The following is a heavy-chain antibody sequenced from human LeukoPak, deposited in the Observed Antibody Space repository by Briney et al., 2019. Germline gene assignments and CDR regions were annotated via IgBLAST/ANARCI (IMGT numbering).Heavy chain of an antibody. CDR1: GFTFSSYG. J-gene: IGHJ5*02. CDR3: AQGGFWSPNGS. Sequence: GGSMRLSCAASGFTFSSYGMHWVRQAPGKGLEWVAFIRYDGSNKYYADSVNGRFTISRDNSKNTLYLQMNSPSAEHTAVYYRAQGGFWSPNGSWGQATLVTVSS. CDR2: IRYDGSNK. V-gene: IGHV3-30*02. D-gene: IGHD3-3*01.